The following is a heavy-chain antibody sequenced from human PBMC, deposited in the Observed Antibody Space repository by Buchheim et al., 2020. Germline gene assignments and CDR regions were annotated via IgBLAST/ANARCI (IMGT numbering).Heavy chain of an antibody. J-gene: IGHJ4*02. CDR2: INHSGST. Sequence: QVQLQQWGAGLLKPSETLSLTCAVYGGSFSGYYWSWIRQPPGKGLEWIGEINHSGSTNYNPSLKSRVTISVDTSKKQFSLKLSSVTAADTAVYYCAKFTYSSGWYYFDYWGQGTL. V-gene: IGHV4-34*01. D-gene: IGHD6-19*01. CDR3: AKFTYSSGWYYFDY. CDR1: GGSFSGYY.